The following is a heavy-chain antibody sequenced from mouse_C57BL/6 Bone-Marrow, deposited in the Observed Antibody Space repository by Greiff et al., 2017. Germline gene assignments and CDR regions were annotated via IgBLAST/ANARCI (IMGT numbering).Heavy chain of an antibody. CDR3: ASPYCGDAMDY. J-gene: IGHJ4*01. V-gene: IGHV1-64*01. Sequence: VQLQQPGAELVKPGASVKLSCKASGYTFTSYWMHWVKQRPGQGLEWIGMIHPNSGSTNYNEKFKSKATLTVDKSSSTAYMQLNSLTSENSAVYYCASPYCGDAMDYWGQGTSVTVSS. CDR1: GYTFTSYW. CDR2: IHPNSGST. D-gene: IGHD2-10*01.